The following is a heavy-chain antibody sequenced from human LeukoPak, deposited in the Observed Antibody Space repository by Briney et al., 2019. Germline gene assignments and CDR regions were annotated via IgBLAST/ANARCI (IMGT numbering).Heavy chain of an antibody. CDR3: ARAGDYYDSSGHGEFDY. D-gene: IGHD3-22*01. J-gene: IGHJ4*02. CDR1: GGSISTYY. CDR2: IYYSGNT. V-gene: IGHV4-59*01. Sequence: SETLSLTCTVSGGSISTYYWSWIRQPPGKGLEWIGYIYYSGNTNCNPSLKSRVTISIDTSKNQFSLKLTSVTAADTAVYYCARAGDYYDSSGHGEFDYWGQGTLVTVSS.